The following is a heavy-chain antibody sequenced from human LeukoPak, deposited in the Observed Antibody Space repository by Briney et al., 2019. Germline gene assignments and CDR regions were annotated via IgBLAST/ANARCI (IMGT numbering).Heavy chain of an antibody. CDR2: TWYDGSNE. CDR1: GFTFSNYG. J-gene: IGHJ4*02. V-gene: IGHV3-33*01. CDR3: AANIDF. Sequence: GGSLRLSCAASGFTFSNYGMYWVRQAPGKGLEWVAVTWYDGSNECYADSVKGRFTIFRDNSKNTLYLQMHSLRAEDTAIYYCAANIDFWGQGTLVTVSS.